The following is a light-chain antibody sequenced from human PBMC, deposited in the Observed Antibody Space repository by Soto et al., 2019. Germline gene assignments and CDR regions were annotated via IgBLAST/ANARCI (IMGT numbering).Light chain of an antibody. Sequence: EIVLTQSPATLSLSPGERATLSCRASPSVANFVAWYQQKPGQAPRLLIYDASTRATGIPARFSGSGSGTEFTLTISSLQSEDFAVYFCQQYNNWPPITFGQGTKVDI. CDR2: DAS. J-gene: IGKJ1*01. CDR3: QQYNNWPPIT. V-gene: IGKV3-15*01. CDR1: PSVANF.